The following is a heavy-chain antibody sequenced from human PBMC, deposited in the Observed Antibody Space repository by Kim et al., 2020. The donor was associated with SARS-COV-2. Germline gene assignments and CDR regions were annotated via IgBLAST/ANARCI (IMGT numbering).Heavy chain of an antibody. J-gene: IGHJ4*02. D-gene: IGHD6-13*01. CDR3: AKDMRAAAGIFDV. V-gene: IGHV3-30*07. Sequence: YADSVKARFTISRDNYKTTLFLQMDGLRGEDPAVYYCAKDMRAAAGIFDVWGQGTLVTVSS.